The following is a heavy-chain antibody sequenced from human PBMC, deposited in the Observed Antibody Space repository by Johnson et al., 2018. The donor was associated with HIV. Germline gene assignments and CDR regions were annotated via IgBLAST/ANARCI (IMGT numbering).Heavy chain of an antibody. V-gene: IGHV3-30*04. Sequence: VQLVESGGGVVQPGRSLRLSCAASGFTFSTYAMHWVRQAPGKGLEWVSVISNDGKNQFYADSVKGRFTLSRDNTKNTLYLQMNSLRVEDTAVVYCARSKVDTVVGVRATGAFDIWGQGTVVTVSS. CDR3: ARSKVDTVVGVRATGAFDI. D-gene: IGHD2-2*03. CDR1: GFTFSTYA. CDR2: ISNDGKNQ. J-gene: IGHJ3*02.